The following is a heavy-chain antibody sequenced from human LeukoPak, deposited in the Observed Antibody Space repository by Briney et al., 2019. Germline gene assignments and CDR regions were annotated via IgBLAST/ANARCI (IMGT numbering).Heavy chain of an antibody. V-gene: IGHV3-33*01. Sequence: PGGSLRLSCAASGFTFSSYGMHWVRQAPGKGLEWVAVIWYDGSNKYYADSVKGRFTISRDNSKNTLYLQMNSLRAEDTAVYYCARVPEEVANGGYSYYFDYWGQGTLVTVSS. J-gene: IGHJ4*02. D-gene: IGHD5-12*01. CDR2: IWYDGSNK. CDR1: GFTFSSYG. CDR3: ARVPEEVANGGYSYYFDY.